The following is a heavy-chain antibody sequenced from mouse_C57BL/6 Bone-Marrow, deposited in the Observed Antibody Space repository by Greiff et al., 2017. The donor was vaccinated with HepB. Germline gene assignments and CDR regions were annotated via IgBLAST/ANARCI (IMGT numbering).Heavy chain of an antibody. CDR2: IDPENGDT. CDR3: TPMAWFAY. Sequence: EVKLVESGAELVSPGASVKLSCTASGFNIKDDYMHWVKQRPEQGLEWIGWIDPENGDTEYASKFQGKATITADTSSNTAYLQLSSLTSEDTAVYYCTPMAWFAYWGQGTLVTVSA. V-gene: IGHV14-4*01. J-gene: IGHJ3*01. CDR1: GFNIKDDY. D-gene: IGHD1-1*02.